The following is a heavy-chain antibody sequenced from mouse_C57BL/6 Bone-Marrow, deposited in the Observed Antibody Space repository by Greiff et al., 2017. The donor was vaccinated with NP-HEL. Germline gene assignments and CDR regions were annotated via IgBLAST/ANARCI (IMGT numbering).Heavy chain of an antibody. D-gene: IGHD2-4*01. CDR3: ARDDYDGHYFDY. Sequence: VQLQQSGPELVKPGASVKISCKASGYAFSSSWMNWVKQRPGKGLEWIGRIYPGDGDTNYNGKFKGKATLTADKSSSTAYMQLSSLTSEDSAVYFCARDDYDGHYFDYWGQGTTLTVSS. J-gene: IGHJ2*01. CDR2: IYPGDGDT. CDR1: GYAFSSSW. V-gene: IGHV1-82*01.